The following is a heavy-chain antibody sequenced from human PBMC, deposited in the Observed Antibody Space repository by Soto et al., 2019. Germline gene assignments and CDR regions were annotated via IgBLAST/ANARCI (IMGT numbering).Heavy chain of an antibody. CDR1: GFTFSSYG. CDR2: IWYDGSNK. Sequence: GGSLRLSCAASGFTFSSYGMHWVRQAPGKGLEWVAVIWYDGSNKYYADSVKGRFTISRDNSKNTLYLQMNSLRAEDTAVYYCARDRCSSTSCYWAYYFDYWGQGTLVTVSS. J-gene: IGHJ4*02. V-gene: IGHV3-33*01. D-gene: IGHD2-2*01. CDR3: ARDRCSSTSCYWAYYFDY.